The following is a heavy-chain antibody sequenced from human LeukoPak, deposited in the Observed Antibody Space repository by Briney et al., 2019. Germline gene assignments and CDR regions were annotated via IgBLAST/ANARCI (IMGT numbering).Heavy chain of an antibody. CDR2: INWNGGST. Sequence: GGSLRLSCAASGFTFDDYGMSWVRQAPGKGLEWVSGINWNGGSTGYADSVKGRFTISRDNAKNSLYLQMNSLRAEDTAVYYCAREDIVVVVAATEEIYYFDYWGQGTLVTVSS. CDR1: GFTFDDYG. D-gene: IGHD2-15*01. V-gene: IGHV3-20*04. CDR3: AREDIVVVVAATEEIYYFDY. J-gene: IGHJ4*02.